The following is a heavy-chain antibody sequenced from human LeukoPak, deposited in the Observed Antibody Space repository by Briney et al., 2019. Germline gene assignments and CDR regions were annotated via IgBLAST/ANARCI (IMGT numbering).Heavy chain of an antibody. Sequence: PSETLSLTCSVSGASITDYYWSWIRQPPAKGLEWIGYIYYGGSPNYNPSLKSRVTLSLDTSQNQFSLKLTSVTAADTAVYYCAYGGDAYKTGYWGQGTLVTVSS. CDR2: IYYGGSP. J-gene: IGHJ4*02. V-gene: IGHV4-59*01. D-gene: IGHD5-24*01. CDR3: AYGGDAYKTGY. CDR1: GASITDYY.